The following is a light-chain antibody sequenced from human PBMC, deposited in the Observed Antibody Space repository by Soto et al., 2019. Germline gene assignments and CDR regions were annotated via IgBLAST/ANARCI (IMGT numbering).Light chain of an antibody. CDR3: QQANSFPFT. Sequence: DIQMTQSPSSVSASVGDRVTITCRASQGISRWLAWYQKKPGKAPKLLIYAASNLQSGVPSRFSGSGSGTDFTLTISSRQPEDFSTYYCQQANSFPFTFGPGTKVDIK. CDR1: QGISRW. CDR2: AAS. J-gene: IGKJ3*01. V-gene: IGKV1-12*01.